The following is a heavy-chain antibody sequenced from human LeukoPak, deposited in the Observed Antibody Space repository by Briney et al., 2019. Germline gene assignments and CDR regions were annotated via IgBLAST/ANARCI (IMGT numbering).Heavy chain of an antibody. Sequence: GASVKVSCKASGYTFTSYDINWVRQATGQGLEWMGWMNPNSGNTGYAQKFQGRVTMTRNTSISTAYMELSSLRSEDTAVYYCARGADIVVAPAAIEGYYYYMDVWGKGTTVTVSS. CDR2: MNPNSGNT. D-gene: IGHD2-2*02. J-gene: IGHJ6*03. CDR1: GYTFTSYD. CDR3: ARGADIVVAPAAIEGYYYYMDV. V-gene: IGHV1-8*01.